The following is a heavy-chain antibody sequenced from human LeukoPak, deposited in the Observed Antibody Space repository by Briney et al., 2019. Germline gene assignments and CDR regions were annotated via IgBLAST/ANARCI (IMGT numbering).Heavy chain of an antibody. CDR1: GGTFSRYA. CDR2: INTNTGNP. D-gene: IGHD4-23*01. J-gene: IGHJ4*02. Sequence: ASVKVSCKASGGTFSRYAMSWVRQAPGQGLEWMGWINTNTGNPTYAQGFTGRFVFSLDTSVSTAYLQISSLKAEDTAVYYCARDGTVVTPDYWGQGTLVTVSS. V-gene: IGHV7-4-1*02. CDR3: ARDGTVVTPDY.